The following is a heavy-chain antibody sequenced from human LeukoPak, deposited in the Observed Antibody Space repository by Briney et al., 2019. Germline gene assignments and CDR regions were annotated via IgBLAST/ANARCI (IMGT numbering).Heavy chain of an antibody. CDR2: IKLDGSEK. V-gene: IGHV3-7*03. D-gene: IGHD3-3*01. J-gene: IGHJ4*02. CDR3: ARDQYDTWSRRGNFDS. Sequence: GGSLRLSCVASGFTFGKYWMSWVRQASGKGLEWVANIKLDGSEKNYVDSVKGRFTISRDNTKNSLYLQMNSLRVEDTAVFYCARDQYDTWSRRGNFDSWGQGTLVIVSS. CDR1: GFTFGKYW.